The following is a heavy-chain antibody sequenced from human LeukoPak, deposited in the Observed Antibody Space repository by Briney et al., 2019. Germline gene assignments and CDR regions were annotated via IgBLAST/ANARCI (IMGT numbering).Heavy chain of an antibody. CDR1: GGSISSYY. D-gene: IGHD3-22*01. J-gene: IGHJ6*02. CDR2: IYTSGST. V-gene: IGHV4-4*07. Sequence: SETLSLTCTVSGGSISSYYWSWIRQPAGKGLEWIGRIYTSGSTNYNPSLKSRVTMSVDTSKNQFSLKLSSVTAADTAVYYCARVSQNQDYDTDDGMDVRGQGTTVTVSS. CDR3: ARVSQNQDYDTDDGMDV.